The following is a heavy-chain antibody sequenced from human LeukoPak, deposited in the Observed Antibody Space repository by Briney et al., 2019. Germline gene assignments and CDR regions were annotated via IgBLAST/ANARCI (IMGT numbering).Heavy chain of an antibody. D-gene: IGHD3-10*01. CDR2: IKRDGSEK. Sequence: GPLRLFRAASGISLSSYCMSWGRQAPGKGPEWVANIKRDGSEKYSVASVKGRCTISRDKAKNQVFLQMSRREDEETALYYCSILSAYYYGSYFYYYMDVWGRGTTVTVSS. J-gene: IGHJ6*03. V-gene: IGHV3-7*01. CDR1: GISLSSYC. CDR3: SILSAYYYGSYFYYYMDV.